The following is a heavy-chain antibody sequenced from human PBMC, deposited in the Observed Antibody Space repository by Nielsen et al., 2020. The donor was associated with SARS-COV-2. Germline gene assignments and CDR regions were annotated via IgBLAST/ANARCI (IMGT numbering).Heavy chain of an antibody. CDR2: IRSKADGGTT. CDR3: TTNYDVLTGLES. J-gene: IGHJ4*02. Sequence: GGSLRLSCAASGFIFSNALMTWVRQVPGKGLEWVGRIRSKADGGTTDYAAPVKGRFTISRDDSKNTLYLLMNSLRIEDTGVYYCTTNYDVLTGLESWGQGALVTVSS. D-gene: IGHD3-9*01. CDR1: GFIFSNAL. V-gene: IGHV3-15*01.